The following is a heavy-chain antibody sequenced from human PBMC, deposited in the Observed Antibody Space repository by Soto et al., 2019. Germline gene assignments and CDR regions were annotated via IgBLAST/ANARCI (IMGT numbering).Heavy chain of an antibody. Sequence: QVQLVQSGAEVQKPGSSVKVSCKASGGTFSNFAISWVRQAPGQGLEWMGGIVPVFGTPNYAQKFHGRVTITADESTSTAYMELSSLRSEDTAVYYCARWAGYCSSNYCYTAFDYWGQGTLVTVSS. V-gene: IGHV1-69*01. CDR3: ARWAGYCSSNYCYTAFDY. D-gene: IGHD2-2*02. J-gene: IGHJ4*02. CDR2: IVPVFGTP. CDR1: GGTFSNFA.